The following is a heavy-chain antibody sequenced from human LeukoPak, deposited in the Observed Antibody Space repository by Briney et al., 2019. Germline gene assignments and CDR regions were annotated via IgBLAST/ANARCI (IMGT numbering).Heavy chain of an antibody. J-gene: IGHJ4*02. CDR3: AKTKAAEGGYYFDY. Sequence: PGGSLRLSCAASGFTFSSYGMHWVRQAPGKGLEWVAFIRYDGSNKYYADSVKGRFTISRDNSKNTLYLQMNSLRAEDTAVYYCAKTKAAEGGYYFDYWGQGTLVTVSS. D-gene: IGHD3-16*01. V-gene: IGHV3-30*02. CDR1: GFTFSSYG. CDR2: IRYDGSNK.